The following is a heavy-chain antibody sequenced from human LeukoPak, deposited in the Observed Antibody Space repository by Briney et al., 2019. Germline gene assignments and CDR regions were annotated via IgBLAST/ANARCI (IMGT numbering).Heavy chain of an antibody. Sequence: GGSLRLSCAASGFTFSSYGMHWVRQAPGKGLEWVAFISHDGGNKNYTDSVKGRFTISRDNSKNTVYLQMNSLRPEDTAVYYCAKPRGGYYFDYWGQGTLVTVSS. CDR3: AKPRGGYYFDY. V-gene: IGHV3-30*02. CDR2: ISHDGGNK. D-gene: IGHD3-3*01. CDR1: GFTFSSYG. J-gene: IGHJ4*02.